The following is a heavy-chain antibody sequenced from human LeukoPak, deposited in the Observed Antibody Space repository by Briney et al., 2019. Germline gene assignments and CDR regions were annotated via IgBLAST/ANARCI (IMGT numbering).Heavy chain of an antibody. Sequence: PGRSLRLSCAASGFTFSSFAMNWVRQAPGKGLEWVALISYHGSNKYYADSMKGRFTISRDNSKNTLYLELNSLRAEDTAVYYCARDRYNYYDSSGFYDYWGQGTLVTVSS. J-gene: IGHJ4*02. V-gene: IGHV3-30-3*01. CDR3: ARDRYNYYDSSGFYDY. CDR2: ISYHGSNK. D-gene: IGHD3-22*01. CDR1: GFTFSSFA.